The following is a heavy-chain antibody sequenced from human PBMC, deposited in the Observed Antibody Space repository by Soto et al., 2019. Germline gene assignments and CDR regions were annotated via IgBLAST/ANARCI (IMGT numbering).Heavy chain of an antibody. Sequence: PSETLSLTCTVSGTSISSYYWSWIRQPPGKGVEWIANIHYSGTTNYNPSLASRVTPSVDTSKNQFSLKMTSVTAADRAMYFCARYNSYAIDYWGRGTLVTVSS. CDR2: IHYSGTT. V-gene: IGHV4-59*01. CDR1: GTSISSYY. J-gene: IGHJ4*02. CDR3: ARYNSYAIDY. D-gene: IGHD2-8*01.